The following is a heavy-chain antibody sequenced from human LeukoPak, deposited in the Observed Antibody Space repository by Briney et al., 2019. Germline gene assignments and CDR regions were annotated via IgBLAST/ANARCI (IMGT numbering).Heavy chain of an antibody. J-gene: IGHJ3*02. CDR2: ISSSSTI. V-gene: IGHV3-48*04. D-gene: IGHD3-10*01. CDR1: GFTFSSYS. CDR3: ARGPRTYYYGSGSYSGRDAFDI. Sequence: GGSLRLSCAASGFTFSSYSMNWVRQAPGKGLEWVSYISSSSTIYYADSVKGRFTISRDNAKNSLYLQMNSLRAEDTAVYYCARGPRTYYYGSGSYSGRDAFDIWGQGTMVTVSS.